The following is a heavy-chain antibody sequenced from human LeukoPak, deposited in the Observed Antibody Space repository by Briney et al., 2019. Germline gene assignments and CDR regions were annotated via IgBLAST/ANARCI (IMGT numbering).Heavy chain of an antibody. J-gene: IGHJ6*03. CDR1: GGSFSDYY. D-gene: IGHD3-10*01. Sequence: SETLSLTCAVYGGSFSDYYWNWIRQPPGKGLEWIGEINHSGSTNYNPSLKSRVTISVDTSKNQFSLKLSSVTAADTAVYYCARGSMVRGVISTYYYYYMDVWGKGTTVTISS. CDR2: INHSGST. V-gene: IGHV4-34*01. CDR3: ARGSMVRGVISTYYYYYMDV.